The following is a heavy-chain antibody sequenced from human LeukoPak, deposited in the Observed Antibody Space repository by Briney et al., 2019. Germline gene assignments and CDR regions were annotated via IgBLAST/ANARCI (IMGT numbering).Heavy chain of an antibody. D-gene: IGHD3-22*01. CDR2: IYYSGST. CDR1: GGSISSYY. V-gene: IGHV4-59*01. CDR3: ARGTHYYDSSGYYTHLLDY. J-gene: IGHJ4*02. Sequence: SETLSLTCTVSGGSISSYYWSWIRQPPGKGLEWIGYIYYSGSTNYNPSLKSRVTISVDTSKNQFSLKLSSVTAADTAVYYCARGTHYYDSSGYYTHLLDYWGQGTLVTVSS.